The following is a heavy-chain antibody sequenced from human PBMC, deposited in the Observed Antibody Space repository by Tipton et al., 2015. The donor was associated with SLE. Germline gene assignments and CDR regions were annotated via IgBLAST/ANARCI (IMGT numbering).Heavy chain of an antibody. CDR3: AREGRFASAGTDDGFDI. CDR2: IWHDGSNK. Sequence: RSLRLSCPASEFIFSGYGMHWVRQAPGKGLEWVAVIWHDGSNKYYADSLKGRFTVSRDNSINTLYLQMNSLRVEDTAMYYCAREGRFASAGTDDGFDIWGQGTMVTVSP. CDR1: EFIFSGYG. V-gene: IGHV3-33*01. J-gene: IGHJ3*02. D-gene: IGHD6-13*01.